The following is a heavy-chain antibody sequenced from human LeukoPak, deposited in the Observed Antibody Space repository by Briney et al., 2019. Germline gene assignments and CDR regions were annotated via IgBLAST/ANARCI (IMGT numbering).Heavy chain of an antibody. CDR1: GYSFTSYW. D-gene: IGHD6-19*01. Sequence: GESLKISCKGSGYSFTSYWIGWVRQMPGKGLEWMGIIYPGDSGTRYSPSFQGQVTISADKSISTAYLQWSSLKASDTAMYYCARRYYSSGWYLSGEYYFDYWGQGTLVTVSS. J-gene: IGHJ4*02. CDR3: ARRYYSSGWYLSGEYYFDY. V-gene: IGHV5-51*01. CDR2: IYPGDSGT.